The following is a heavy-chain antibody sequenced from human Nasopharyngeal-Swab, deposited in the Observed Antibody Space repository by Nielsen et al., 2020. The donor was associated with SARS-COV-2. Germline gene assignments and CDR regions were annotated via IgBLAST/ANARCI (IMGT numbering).Heavy chain of an antibody. Sequence: GESLKISCAAPGFTFSSYAMSWVRQAPGKGLEWVSAISGSGGSTYYADSVKGRFTISRDNSKNTLYLQMNSLRAEDTAVYYCAKDHGGSLDYWGQGTLVTVSS. CDR2: ISGSGGST. V-gene: IGHV3-23*01. CDR1: GFTFSSYA. D-gene: IGHD3-10*01. CDR3: AKDHGGSLDY. J-gene: IGHJ4*02.